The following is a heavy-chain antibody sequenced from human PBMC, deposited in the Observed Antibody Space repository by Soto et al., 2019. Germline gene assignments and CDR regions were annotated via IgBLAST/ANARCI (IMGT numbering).Heavy chain of an antibody. CDR2: ISTTGSST. CDR1: GFTFSNYA. V-gene: IGHV3-23*01. CDR3: AKELYSNTWNALDV. D-gene: IGHD1-20*01. Sequence: PGGSLRLSCAASGFTFSNYAMSWVRQAPGKGLEWVSSISTTGSSTYYADSVKGRFTISRDNSKNTLYLQMNGLRAEDTAVYYCAKELYSNTWNALDVWGQGTTVTVSS. J-gene: IGHJ6*02.